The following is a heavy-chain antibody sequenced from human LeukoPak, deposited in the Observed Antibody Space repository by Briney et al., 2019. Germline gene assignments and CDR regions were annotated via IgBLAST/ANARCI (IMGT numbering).Heavy chain of an antibody. V-gene: IGHV3-21*01. D-gene: IGHD1-14*01. Sequence: PGGSLRLSCAASGFTFSSYSMNWVRQAPGKGLEWVSSISSSSSYIYYADSVKGRFTISRDNAKNSLYLQMNSLRAEDTAVYYCARTDDLNPSYGMDVWGQGTTVIVSS. CDR1: GFTFSSYS. CDR3: ARTDDLNPSYGMDV. J-gene: IGHJ6*02. CDR2: ISSSSSYI.